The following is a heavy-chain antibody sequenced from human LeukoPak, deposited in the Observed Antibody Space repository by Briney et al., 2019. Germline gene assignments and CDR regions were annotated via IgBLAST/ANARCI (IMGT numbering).Heavy chain of an antibody. D-gene: IGHD3-22*01. Sequence: PSETLSLTCTVSGYSISSGYYWGWIRQPPGKGLEWIGSIYHSGSTYYNPSLKSRVTISVDTSKNQFSLKLSSVTAADTAVYYCARGRYDSSGYYYYDYFDYWGQGTLVTVSS. CDR1: GYSISSGYY. CDR3: ARGRYDSSGYYYYDYFDY. CDR2: IYHSGST. J-gene: IGHJ4*02. V-gene: IGHV4-38-2*02.